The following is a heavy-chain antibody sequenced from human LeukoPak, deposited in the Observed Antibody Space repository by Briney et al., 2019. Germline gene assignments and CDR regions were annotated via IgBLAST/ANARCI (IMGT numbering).Heavy chain of an antibody. CDR3: ASLRVAAAGRSFDY. J-gene: IGHJ4*02. D-gene: IGHD6-13*01. CDR2: IYHSGST. Sequence: PSETLSLTCTVSGYSISSGYYWGWIRQPPGKWLEWIGSIYHSGSTYYNPSLKSRVTISVDTSKNQFSLKLSSVTAADTAVYYCASLRVAAAGRSFDYWGQGTLVTVSS. CDR1: GYSISSGYY. V-gene: IGHV4-38-2*02.